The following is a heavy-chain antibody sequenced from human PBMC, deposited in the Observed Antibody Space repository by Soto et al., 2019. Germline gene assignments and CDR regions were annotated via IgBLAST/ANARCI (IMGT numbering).Heavy chain of an antibody. CDR2: INAANGAT. CDR3: ARVSFETSGFADY. D-gene: IGHD5-12*01. Sequence: GASVKVSCKASGYTFTAYTIHWVRQAPGQSLEWMGWINAANGATKYSEKFQGRVTITRDTSARTAYMDLSSLSSKDTAVYFCARVSFETSGFADYWGQGTLVTSPQ. J-gene: IGHJ4*02. CDR1: GYTFTAYT. V-gene: IGHV1-3*01.